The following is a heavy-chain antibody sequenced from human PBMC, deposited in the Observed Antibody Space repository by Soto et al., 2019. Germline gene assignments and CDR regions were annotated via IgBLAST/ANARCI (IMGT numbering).Heavy chain of an antibody. CDR2: VFHTGTT. D-gene: IGHD6-19*01. V-gene: IGHV4-4*02. J-gene: IGHJ4*02. CDR1: GDSVSSPYY. CDR3: ARSAGWYAVHS. Sequence: QVQLQESGPGLVKPSGTLSLTCAVSGDSVSSPYYWCWVRQPPGKGLEWIGEVFHTGTTSYNPSLRSRVTISMDKSNNPFSLDLNYVTAAGTAVYYCARSAGWYAVHSWGPGTLVIVSS.